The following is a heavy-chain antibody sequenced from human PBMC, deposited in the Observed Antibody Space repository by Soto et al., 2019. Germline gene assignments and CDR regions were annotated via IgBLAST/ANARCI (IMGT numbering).Heavy chain of an antibody. Sequence: SQTLARTCAISGDSVSSNNADWNWIRQSPSRGLEWLGRRYFRSNWYADYAGSLRGRININPDTSKNQFSLQLSSVSPEDTAVYYCARDSQRANPSYFDSWGQGILVTVSS. CDR2: RYFRSNWYA. D-gene: IGHD1-26*01. J-gene: IGHJ4*02. CDR3: ARDSQRANPSYFDS. V-gene: IGHV6-1*01. CDR1: GDSVSSNNAD.